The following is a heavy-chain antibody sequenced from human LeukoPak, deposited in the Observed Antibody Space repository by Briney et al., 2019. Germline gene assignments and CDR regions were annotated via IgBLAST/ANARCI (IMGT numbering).Heavy chain of an antibody. CDR3: ARDSDGLLWFGETPPDAFDI. Sequence: ASVKVSCKASGYTFTGYYMHWVRQAPGQGLEWMGRINPNSGGTNYAQKFQGRVTITRDTSISTAYLELSRLRSDDPAVYYCARDSDGLLWFGETPPDAFDIWGQGTMVTVSS. V-gene: IGHV1-2*06. CDR2: INPNSGGT. CDR1: GYTFTGYY. D-gene: IGHD3-10*01. J-gene: IGHJ3*02.